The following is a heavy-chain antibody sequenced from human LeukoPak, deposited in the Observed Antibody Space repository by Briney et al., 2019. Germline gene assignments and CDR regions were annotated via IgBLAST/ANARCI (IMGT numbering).Heavy chain of an antibody. CDR3: ATALVGYCSGGSCYKFDP. CDR2: ISYDGSNK. V-gene: IGHV3-30*03. D-gene: IGHD2-15*01. Sequence: GGSLRLSCAASGFTFSSYGMHWVRQAPGKGLEWVAVISYDGSNKYYADSVKGRFTISRDNSKNTLYLQMSSLRSEDTAVYYCATALVGYCSGGSCYKFDPWGQGTLVTVSS. CDR1: GFTFSSYG. J-gene: IGHJ5*02.